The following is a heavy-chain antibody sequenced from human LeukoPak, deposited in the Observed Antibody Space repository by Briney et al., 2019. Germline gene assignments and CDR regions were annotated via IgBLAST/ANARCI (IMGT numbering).Heavy chain of an antibody. D-gene: IGHD4-17*01. CDR3: VRESYGDCYFDY. CDR2: ISYDGSNR. CDR1: GFTFSDYA. J-gene: IGHJ4*02. Sequence: GGSLRLSCAASGFTFSDYAMHWVRQAPGKGLEWVAVISYDGSNRYYADSVKGRFTISRDNSKNTLYLQMNSLRAEDTAVYYCVRESYGDCYFDYWGQGALATVSS. V-gene: IGHV3-30-3*01.